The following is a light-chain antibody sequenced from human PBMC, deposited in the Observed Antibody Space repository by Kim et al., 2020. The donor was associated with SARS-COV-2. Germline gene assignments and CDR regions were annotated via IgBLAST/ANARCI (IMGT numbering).Light chain of an antibody. Sequence: DIVMTQSPDSLAVSLGERATINCKSSQSVSHSPNNENYLNWYQQKPGQPPKLLIYWASARESGVPDRFSGSGSGTEFTLTITNLQAEDVAVYYCQQYYSVPLTFGGGTKVEIK. J-gene: IGKJ4*01. V-gene: IGKV4-1*01. CDR1: QSVSHSPNNENY. CDR3: QQYYSVPLT. CDR2: WAS.